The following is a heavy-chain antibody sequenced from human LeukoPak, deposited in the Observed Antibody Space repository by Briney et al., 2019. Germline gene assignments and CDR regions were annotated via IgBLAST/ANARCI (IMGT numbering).Heavy chain of an antibody. J-gene: IGHJ2*01. CDR3: VRTGSGWYWHFDL. CDR1: GGSIRSYY. CDR2: IYTNGGT. D-gene: IGHD6-19*01. Sequence: PSETLSLTCIVSGGSIRSYYWGWIRQPAGSGLEWIGRIYTNGGTNYNPSLKSRVTMSVDASKDQFSLKLTSMTAADTAVYYCVRTGSGWYWHFDLWGRGTLVTVSS. V-gene: IGHV4-4*07.